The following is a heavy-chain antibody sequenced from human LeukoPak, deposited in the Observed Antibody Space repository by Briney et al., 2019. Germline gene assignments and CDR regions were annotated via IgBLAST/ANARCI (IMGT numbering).Heavy chain of an antibody. CDR2: IIPILGIA. J-gene: IGHJ4*02. CDR3: AREVRGGIAAYYFDY. V-gene: IGHV1-69*04. CDR1: GGTFSSYT. D-gene: IGHD6-25*01. Sequence: SVKVSCKASGGTFSSYTISWVRQAPGQGLEWMGRIIPILGIANYAQKYQGRVTITADKSTSTAYMELSSLRSEDTAVYYCAREVRGGIAAYYFDYWGQGTLVTVSS.